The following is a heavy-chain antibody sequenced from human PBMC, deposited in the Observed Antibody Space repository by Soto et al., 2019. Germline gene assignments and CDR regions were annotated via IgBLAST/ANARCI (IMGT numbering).Heavy chain of an antibody. CDR1: GFTFTNSA. V-gene: IGHV1-58*01. J-gene: IGHJ4*02. CDR2: IIVGSGKT. D-gene: IGHD5-12*01. CDR3: ARYGDHGYKYAY. Sequence: SVKVSCKTSGFTFTNSAVQWVRQARGQRLEWIGWIIVGSGKTNYLQNLQGRITITRDTATSTAYMELSGLRSEDTAMYYCARYGDHGYKYAYWGQGTLVTVSS.